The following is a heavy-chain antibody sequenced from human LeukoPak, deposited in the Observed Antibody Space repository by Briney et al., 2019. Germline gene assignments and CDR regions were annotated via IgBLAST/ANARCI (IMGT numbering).Heavy chain of an antibody. Sequence: GASLKVSCKASVDTFTGHSIHCVRQAPGHGLECMGWINPDSGGTKYAQKFQGRVTMTRDTSISTTYMDLSRLTSDDTAVYYCATGGAAPHWGQGTLVTVSS. CDR2: INPDSGGT. V-gene: IGHV1-2*02. CDR3: ATGGAAPH. CDR1: VDTFTGHS. D-gene: IGHD2-15*01. J-gene: IGHJ4*02.